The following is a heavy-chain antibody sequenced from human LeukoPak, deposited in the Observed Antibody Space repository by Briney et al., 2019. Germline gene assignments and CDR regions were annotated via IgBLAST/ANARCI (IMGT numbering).Heavy chain of an antibody. D-gene: IGHD2-8*01. CDR2: VSDSGGRT. V-gene: IGHV3-23*01. CDR1: GFTFSTYA. Sequence: GGSLRLSCAAYGFTFSTYAMSWVRQAPGKGLEWVSAVSDSGGRTYYAESVKGRFTISRDNSKNSLHLQINSLRAEDTAVYYCATGPTKDAFDLWGQGTRVTVSS. CDR3: ATGPTKDAFDL. J-gene: IGHJ3*01.